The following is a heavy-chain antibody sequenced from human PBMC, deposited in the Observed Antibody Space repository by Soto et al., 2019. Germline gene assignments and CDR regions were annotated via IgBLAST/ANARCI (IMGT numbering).Heavy chain of an antibody. CDR1: GGTLSKHA. D-gene: IGHD6-19*01. CDR3: ARGGTSGWLKGAYDV. CDR2: IIPMFGIP. V-gene: IGHV1-69*01. Sequence: QVQLVQSGAEVKKPGSSVKVSCKASGGTLSKHAITWVRRAPGQGLEWLGGIIPMFGIPNYPQKFQGRVTISADDSTNTSHMELNSLTSEDTAIHYCARGGTSGWLKGAYDVWGQGTMVTVS. J-gene: IGHJ3*01.